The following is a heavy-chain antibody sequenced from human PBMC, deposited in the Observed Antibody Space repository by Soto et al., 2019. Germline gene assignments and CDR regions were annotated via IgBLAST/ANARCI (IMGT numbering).Heavy chain of an antibody. V-gene: IGHV4-59*01. D-gene: IGHD4-17*01. J-gene: IGHJ4*02. Sequence: SETLSLTCTVSGGSISSYYWSWIRQPPGKGLEWIGYIYYSGSTNYNPSLKSRVTISVDTSKNQFSLKLSSVTAADTAVYYCERGQGVYGEYHYFDYWGQGTLVTVYS. CDR3: ERGQGVYGEYHYFDY. CDR1: GGSISSYY. CDR2: IYYSGST.